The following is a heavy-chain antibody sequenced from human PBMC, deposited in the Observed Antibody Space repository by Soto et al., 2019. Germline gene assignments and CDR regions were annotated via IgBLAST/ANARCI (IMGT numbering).Heavy chain of an antibody. J-gene: IGHJ4*02. CDR1: GFTFSSYS. V-gene: IGHV3-23*01. Sequence: PGGSLRLSCAASGFTFSSYSMSWVRQAQGKGLEWVSAISGNGGSTYYADSVKGRFTISRDNSKNTLYLQMNSLRAEDTAVYYCAMSALYSSSWYDPFDYWGQGTLVTVSS. CDR3: AMSALYSSSWYDPFDY. D-gene: IGHD6-13*01. CDR2: ISGNGGST.